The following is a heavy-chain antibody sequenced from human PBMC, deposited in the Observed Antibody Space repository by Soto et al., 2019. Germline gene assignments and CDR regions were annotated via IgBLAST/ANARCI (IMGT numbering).Heavy chain of an antibody. J-gene: IGHJ6*03. CDR2: INPSGGST. V-gene: IGHV1-46*03. Sequence: QVQLVQSGAEVKKPGASVKVSCKASGYTFTSYYMHWVRQAPGQGLEWMGIINPSGGSTSYAQKLQVRVTMTRDTSTSTVYMELSSLRSEVTAVYYCARDMSGGGSIFYRCYYMDVWGKGTTVTVSS. CDR1: GYTFTSYY. D-gene: IGHD2-15*01. CDR3: ARDMSGGGSIFYRCYYMDV.